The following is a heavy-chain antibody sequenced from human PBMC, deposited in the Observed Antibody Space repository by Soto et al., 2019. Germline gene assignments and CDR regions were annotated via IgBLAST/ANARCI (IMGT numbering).Heavy chain of an antibody. CDR2: ITTNNVNT. CDR1: GYTFTSYG. Sequence: ASVKVSCKTSGYTFTSYGISWVRQAPGQGLEWMGWITTNNVNTNYAQKFQGRVTMTTDTSTATAYMELRSLRSDDTAVYYCARDMGGYYFEPNDYWGQGTLVTVSS. D-gene: IGHD3-22*01. CDR3: ARDMGGYYFEPNDY. J-gene: IGHJ4*02. V-gene: IGHV1-18*01.